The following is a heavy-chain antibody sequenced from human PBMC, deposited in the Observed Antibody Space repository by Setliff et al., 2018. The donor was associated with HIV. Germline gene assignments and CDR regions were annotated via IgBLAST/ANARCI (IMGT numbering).Heavy chain of an antibody. V-gene: IGHV3-23*01. CDR1: ELTFSNYA. CDR3: AQAQTSVSGSYYQYLQH. D-gene: IGHD3-10*01. J-gene: IGHJ1*01. Sequence: SGGSLRLSCAASELTFSNYAMTWVRQAPGKGLEWVSSLSGSGGSTYYADSVKGRFTISRDNSKNTLYLRMNSLRAEDTAVYYCAQAQTSVSGSYYQYLQHWGQGTLVTVSS. CDR2: LSGSGGST.